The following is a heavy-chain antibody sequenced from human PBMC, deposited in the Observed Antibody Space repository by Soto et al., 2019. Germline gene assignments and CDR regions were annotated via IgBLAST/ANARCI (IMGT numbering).Heavy chain of an antibody. Sequence: GGSLRLSCAASGFTFSSYAMHWVRQAPGKGLEWVAVISYDGSNKYYADSVKGRFTISRDNSKNTLYLQMNSLRAEDTAVYYCASPRGGSSSWPDYWGQGTLVTVSS. CDR1: GFTFSSYA. CDR2: ISYDGSNK. D-gene: IGHD6-13*01. CDR3: ASPRGGSSSWPDY. J-gene: IGHJ4*02. V-gene: IGHV3-30-3*01.